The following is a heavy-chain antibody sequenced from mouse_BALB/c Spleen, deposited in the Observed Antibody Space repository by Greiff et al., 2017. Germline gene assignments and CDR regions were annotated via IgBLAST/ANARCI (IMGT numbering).Heavy chain of an antibody. CDR1: GYTFTDYN. Sequence: VQLKESGPELVKPGASVKISCKASGYTFTDYNMHWVKQSHGKSLEWIGYIYPYNGGTGYNQKFKSKATLTVDNSSSTAYMELRSLTSEDSAVYYCASGITTGYAMDYWGQGTSVTVSS. V-gene: IGHV1S29*02. CDR3: ASGITTGYAMDY. CDR2: IYPYNGGT. D-gene: IGHD2-4*01. J-gene: IGHJ4*01.